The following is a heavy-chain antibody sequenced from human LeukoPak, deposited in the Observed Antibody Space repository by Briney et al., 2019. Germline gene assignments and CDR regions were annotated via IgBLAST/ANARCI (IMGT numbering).Heavy chain of an antibody. Sequence: SETLSLTCGVSGGSISGTNWWSWVRQPPGQGLEWIGEISLRGLTNYNPSLRSRLTMSLDESKNQVSLNLTPVTAADTAVYYCARPAGGSGWTFDYWGQGTLVTVSS. V-gene: IGHV4-4*02. CDR3: ARPAGGSGWTFDY. D-gene: IGHD6-19*01. CDR1: GGSISGTNW. J-gene: IGHJ4*02. CDR2: ISLRGLT.